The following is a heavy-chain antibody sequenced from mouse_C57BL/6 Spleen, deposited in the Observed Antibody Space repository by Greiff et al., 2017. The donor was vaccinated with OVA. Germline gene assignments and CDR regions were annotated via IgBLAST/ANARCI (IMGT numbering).Heavy chain of an antibody. CDR3: ARDYDYVFAY. V-gene: IGHV1-82*01. CDR2: IYPGDGDT. D-gene: IGHD2-4*01. CDR1: GYAFSSSW. Sequence: QVQLQQSGPELVKPGASVKISCKASGYAFSSSWLNWVKQRPGKGLEWIGRIYPGDGDTNYNGKFKGKATLTADKSSSTAYMQLSSLTSEDSAVYFCARDYDYVFAYWGQGTLVTVSA. J-gene: IGHJ3*01.